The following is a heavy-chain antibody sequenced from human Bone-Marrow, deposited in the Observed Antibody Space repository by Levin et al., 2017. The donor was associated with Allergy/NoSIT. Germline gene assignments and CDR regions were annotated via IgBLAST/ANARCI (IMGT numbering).Heavy chain of an antibody. D-gene: IGHD1-26*01. CDR3: ARDLGITQGYFDF. J-gene: IGHJ2*01. Sequence: SETLSLICTVSGDSISDYYWSWIRQPPGKGLEWIGFVYHSGNTNYNPALKSRATISVDTSKRQLSLKLNSVSAADTAVYYCARDLGITQGYFDFWGRGALVTVSS. CDR2: VYHSGNT. CDR1: GDSISDYY. V-gene: IGHV4-59*01.